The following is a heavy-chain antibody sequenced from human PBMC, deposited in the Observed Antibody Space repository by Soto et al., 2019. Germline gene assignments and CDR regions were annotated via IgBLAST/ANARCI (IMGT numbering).Heavy chain of an antibody. CDR1: GFTFSNFW. J-gene: IGHJ4*02. Sequence: GGSLRLSCAASGFTFSNFWMHWVRQAPGKGLVWVSRIYSDGSGPMYADSVKGRFTISRDNAKSTLYPQMNSLRAEDTAVYYCATLNSFGSDYWGRGTLVTVSS. D-gene: IGHD5-18*01. CDR3: ATLNSFGSDY. V-gene: IGHV3-74*03. CDR2: IYSDGSGP.